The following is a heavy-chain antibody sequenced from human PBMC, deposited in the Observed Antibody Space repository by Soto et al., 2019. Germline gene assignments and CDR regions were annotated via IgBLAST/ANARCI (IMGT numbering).Heavy chain of an antibody. CDR1: GYTFTSYG. CDR2: ISAYHGNT. V-gene: IGHV1-18*01. Sequence: ASVKVSCKASGYTFTSYGIRWVRQAPGQGLEWMGWISAYHGNTNYAQRLQVRVTMTTDTYTSTAYMELRSLRSDDTAVYYCARSAVSGFPLYFDYWGQGTLVTVSS. J-gene: IGHJ4*02. D-gene: IGHD3-22*01. CDR3: ARSAVSGFPLYFDY.